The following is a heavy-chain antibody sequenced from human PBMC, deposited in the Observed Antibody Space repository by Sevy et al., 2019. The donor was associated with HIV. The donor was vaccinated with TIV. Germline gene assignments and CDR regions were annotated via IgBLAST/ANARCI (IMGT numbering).Heavy chain of an antibody. Sequence: GGSLRLSCTASGFTFGDYCMSWVRQAPGKGLEWVAFLKSHVYGATVDHAASVRGRFVISGDDSKTIAYLQMNDLKTEDTGVYYCTRWKAAQSIFDYWGQGALVTVSS. J-gene: IGHJ4*02. V-gene: IGHV3-49*04. CDR2: LKSHVYGATV. CDR3: TRWKAAQSIFDY. D-gene: IGHD6-25*01. CDR1: GFTFGDYC.